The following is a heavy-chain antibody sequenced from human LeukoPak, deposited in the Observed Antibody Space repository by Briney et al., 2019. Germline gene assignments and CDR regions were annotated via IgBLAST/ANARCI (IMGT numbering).Heavy chain of an antibody. V-gene: IGHV3-66*01. CDR1: GFTVSSNY. J-gene: IGHJ4*02. Sequence: PGGSLRLSCAASGFTVSSNYMSWVRQAPGKGLEWVSVIYSGGSTCYADSVKGRFTISRDNSKNTLYLQMNSLRAEDTAVYYCAKGWGIPIFGVVTNWGQGTLVTVSS. D-gene: IGHD3-3*01. CDR2: IYSGGST. CDR3: AKGWGIPIFGVVTN.